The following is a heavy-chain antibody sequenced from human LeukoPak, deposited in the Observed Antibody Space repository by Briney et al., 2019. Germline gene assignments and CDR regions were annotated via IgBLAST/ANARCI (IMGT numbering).Heavy chain of an antibody. CDR1: GYTFTGYY. CDR3: ARVTSYSGSYDY. J-gene: IGHJ4*02. D-gene: IGHD1-26*01. Sequence: ASVKVSCKASGYTFTGYYMHWVRQAPGQGLEWMGWINPNSGGTNYAQKFQGRVTMTRDTSISTAYMELSRLRSDDTAVYHCARVTSYSGSYDYWGQGTLVTVSS. CDR2: INPNSGGT. V-gene: IGHV1-2*02.